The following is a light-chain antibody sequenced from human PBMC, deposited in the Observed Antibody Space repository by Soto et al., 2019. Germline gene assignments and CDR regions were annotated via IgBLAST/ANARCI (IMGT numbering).Light chain of an antibody. CDR3: QQYGSSPPIT. CDR1: QSVSSSY. Sequence: EIVWTQSPGTLSLSTGERATLSCRASQSVSSSYLAWYQQKPGQAPRLLIYGASSRATGIPDRFSGSGSGTDFTLTISRLEPEDFAVYYCQQYGSSPPITFGQGTRLEI. J-gene: IGKJ5*01. V-gene: IGKV3-20*01. CDR2: GAS.